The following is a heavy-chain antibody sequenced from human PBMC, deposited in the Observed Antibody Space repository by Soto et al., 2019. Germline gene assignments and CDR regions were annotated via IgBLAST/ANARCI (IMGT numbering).Heavy chain of an antibody. CDR1: GGSISSSSYY. Sequence: SETLSLTCTVSGGSISSSSYYWGWIRQPPGKGLEWIGSIYYSGSTYYNPSLKSRVTISVDTSKNQFSLKLSSVTAADTAVYYCASVSIRHYYFDYWGQGTLVTVSS. D-gene: IGHD3-3*02. V-gene: IGHV4-39*01. J-gene: IGHJ4*02. CDR2: IYYSGST. CDR3: ASVSIRHYYFDY.